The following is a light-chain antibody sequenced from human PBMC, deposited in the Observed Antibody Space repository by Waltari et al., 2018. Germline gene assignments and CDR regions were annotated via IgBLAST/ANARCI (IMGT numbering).Light chain of an antibody. CDR1: QSVLYSSNNKNY. V-gene: IGKV4-1*01. CDR3: QQCYSTPWT. Sequence: DIVMTQSPDSRAVSLGERATINCKSSQSVLYSSNNKNYLAWYQQKPGQPPKLLIYWASPRESGVPDRFSGSGSGTDFTITISSLQAEDVAVYYCQQCYSTPWTFGQGTKVEIK. J-gene: IGKJ1*01. CDR2: WAS.